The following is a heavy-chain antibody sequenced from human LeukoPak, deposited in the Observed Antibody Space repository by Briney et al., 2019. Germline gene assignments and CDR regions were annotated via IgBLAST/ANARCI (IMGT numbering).Heavy chain of an antibody. V-gene: IGHV4-39*07. Sequence: WIRQPPGKGLEWIGSIYYSGSTYYNPSLKSRVTISVDTSKNQFSLKLSSVTAADTAVYYCARAPHYYDSSGYYPFDYWGQGTLVTVSS. D-gene: IGHD3-22*01. CDR2: IYYSGST. CDR3: ARAPHYYDSSGYYPFDY. J-gene: IGHJ4*02.